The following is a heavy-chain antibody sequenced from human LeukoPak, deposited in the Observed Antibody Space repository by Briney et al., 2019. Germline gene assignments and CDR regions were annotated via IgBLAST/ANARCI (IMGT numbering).Heavy chain of an antibody. CDR1: GFTFSSYA. CDR2: ISGNGDTT. D-gene: IGHD3-10*01. CDR3: AKRSRRLTIVRGVPREDV. Sequence: GGSLRLSCAASGFTFSSYAMNWVRQAPGKGLEWVSGISGNGDTTYYADSVKGRFTISRDNSKNTLYLQMNSLRAEDTAVYYCAKRSRRLTIVRGVPREDVWGQGTTVTISS. V-gene: IGHV3-23*01. J-gene: IGHJ6*02.